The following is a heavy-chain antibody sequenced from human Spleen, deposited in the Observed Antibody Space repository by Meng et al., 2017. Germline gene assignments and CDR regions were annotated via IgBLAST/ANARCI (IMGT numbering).Heavy chain of an antibody. D-gene: IGHD3-16*02. CDR2: INHSGST. V-gene: IGHV4-34*01. CDR1: GGSFSGYY. CDR3: ARANGGDYVWGSYRLNYYYYGMDV. J-gene: IGHJ6*02. Sequence: SETLSLTCAVYGGSFSGYYWSWIRQPPGKGLEWIGEINHSGSTNYNPSLKSRVTISVDTSKNQFSLKLSSVTAADTAVYYCARANGGDYVWGSYRLNYYYYGMDVWGQGTTVTVSS.